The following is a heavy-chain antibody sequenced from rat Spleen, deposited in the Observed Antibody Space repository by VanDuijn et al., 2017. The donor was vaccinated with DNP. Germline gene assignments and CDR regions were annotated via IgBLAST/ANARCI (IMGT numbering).Heavy chain of an antibody. D-gene: IGHD1-4*01. CDR1: GFIFSNYW. CDR3: ARSRLPGYYPFAC. J-gene: IGHJ2*01. Sequence: EVQLVESGGGPVQPGRSLKVSCVASGFIFSNYWMTWIRQAPGKGLEWVASITKTGDSTYYRDSVKGRFTISRDNAKSTLYLQMNSLKSEDTATYYCARSRLPGYYPFACWGQGLMVTVSS. CDR2: ITKTGDST. V-gene: IGHV5-31*01.